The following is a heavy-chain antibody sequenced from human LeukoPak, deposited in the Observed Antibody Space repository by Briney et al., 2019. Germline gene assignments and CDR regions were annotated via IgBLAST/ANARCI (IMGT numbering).Heavy chain of an antibody. CDR2: INGAGGAT. Sequence: GGSLRLSCAASGFTLSSYAMTWVRQAPGKGLEWVSVINGAGGATYYADSVKGRFAISRDNSKNTLYLQMNSLRAEDTAVYYCAKDFRYYDSSGANWFDPWGQGTLVTVSS. CDR1: GFTLSSYA. D-gene: IGHD3-22*01. V-gene: IGHV3-23*01. J-gene: IGHJ5*02. CDR3: AKDFRYYDSSGANWFDP.